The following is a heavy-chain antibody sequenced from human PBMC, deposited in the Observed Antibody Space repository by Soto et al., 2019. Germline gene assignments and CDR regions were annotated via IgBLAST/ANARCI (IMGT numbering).Heavy chain of an antibody. CDR2: ISSDVRNK. D-gene: IGHD1-26*01. Sequence: QVQLVESGGGVVQPGRALRLSCAASGFTVSDSSMYWVRQAPGKGLEWVAFISSDVRNKYHADALKGRFTISRDNSKIPLYLQRYSLRVEDKAVNYCARDRIMGAPGAWGQGTLVTVSS. J-gene: IGHJ4*02. V-gene: IGHV3-30*04. CDR3: ARDRIMGAPGA. CDR1: GFTVSDSS.